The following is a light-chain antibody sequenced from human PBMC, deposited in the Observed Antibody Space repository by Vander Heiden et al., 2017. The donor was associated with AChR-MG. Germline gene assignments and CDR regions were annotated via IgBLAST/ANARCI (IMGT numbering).Light chain of an antibody. V-gene: IGLV3-21*03. CDR2: DDA. CDR1: HSGKKS. Sequence: SYVLTQPPSASATPGTTAKTTCGGDHSGKKSVHWYQQKPDQAPVLVVYDDADRPAGIPGRFSGSNSKNTATLTITRVEAGDEADYYWQVGDSNDYVLFGGGTKLTVL. J-gene: IGLJ2*01. CDR3: QVGDSNDYVL.